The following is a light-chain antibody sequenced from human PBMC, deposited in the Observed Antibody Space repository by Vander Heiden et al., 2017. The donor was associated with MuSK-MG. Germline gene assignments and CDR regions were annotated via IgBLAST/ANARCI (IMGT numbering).Light chain of an antibody. J-gene: IGKJ3*01. CDR3: QQSYSTLFT. CDR2: AAS. Sequence: DIQMTQSPSSLSASVGDRVTITCRASQSISSYLNWYQQKPGKAPKLLIYAASSLQSGVPSRFSGSGSGTDFTLTISSLQPEDFATYYCQQSYSTLFTFGHGTKVEIK. CDR1: QSISSY. V-gene: IGKV1-39*01.